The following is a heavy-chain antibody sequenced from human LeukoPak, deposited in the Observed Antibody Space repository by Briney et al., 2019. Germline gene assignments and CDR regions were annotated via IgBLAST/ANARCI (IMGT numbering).Heavy chain of an antibody. Sequence: GGSLRLSCTASGFPFSNYWMHWVRQAPGRGLVWVSRIDSDGSTTTYADSVKGRFTISRDNAKNTLYLQMNSLRAEDTAMYYCARDRFSEGYFPDHWGQGTLVTVSS. V-gene: IGHV3-74*01. D-gene: IGHD1-26*01. CDR3: ARDRFSEGYFPDH. CDR1: GFPFSNYW. CDR2: IDSDGSTT. J-gene: IGHJ5*02.